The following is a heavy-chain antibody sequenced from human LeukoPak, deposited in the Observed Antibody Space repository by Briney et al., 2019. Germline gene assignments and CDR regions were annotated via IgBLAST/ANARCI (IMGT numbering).Heavy chain of an antibody. D-gene: IGHD1-26*01. CDR1: GFTFRSYG. CDR2: INGYGDYT. V-gene: IGHV3-23*01. J-gene: IGHJ4*02. Sequence: GGSLRLSCAGSGFTFRSYGMSWVRQALGKGLEGVSSINGYGDYTYTADSVQGRFTISRDNSKNTLYLQMNSLRAEDAAIYYCATSPVIGASGTLYYLDYWGQGTLVTVSS. CDR3: ATSPVIGASGTLYYLDY.